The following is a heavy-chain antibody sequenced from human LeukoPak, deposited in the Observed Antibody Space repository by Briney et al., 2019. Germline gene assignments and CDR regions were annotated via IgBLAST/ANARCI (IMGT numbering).Heavy chain of an antibody. V-gene: IGHV4-34*01. J-gene: IGHJ4*02. CDR2: INHRGCT. D-gene: IGHD3-10*01. Sequence: SWTLSVTCAVYGGSFSGYYWRWLRQPPGRGVEGIGEINHRGCTNYNPSLQSRVTISVHTSKNQFPLERRSVTAAETAVYYCARAKGSGSYPRWGQGTLVTVSS. CDR3: ARAKGSGSYPR. CDR1: GGSFSGYY.